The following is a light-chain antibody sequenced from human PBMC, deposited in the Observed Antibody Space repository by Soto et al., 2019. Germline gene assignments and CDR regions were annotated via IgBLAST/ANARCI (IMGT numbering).Light chain of an antibody. Sequence: QSVLTQPPSASGTPGQRVTISCSGSSSNIGSNYVYWYQQLPGTAPKLLIYRNNQRPSGVPDRFSDSKSGTSASLAISGLRSEDEADYYCAAWDDSLSGSHVFGTGTKVTVL. V-gene: IGLV1-47*01. CDR2: RNN. CDR1: SSNIGSNY. CDR3: AAWDDSLSGSHV. J-gene: IGLJ1*01.